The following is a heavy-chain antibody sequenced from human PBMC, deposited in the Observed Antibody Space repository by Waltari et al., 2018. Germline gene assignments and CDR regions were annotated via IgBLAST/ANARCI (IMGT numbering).Heavy chain of an antibody. CDR1: GYSFTSYW. CDR3: ARGYYDFWSGQDY. D-gene: IGHD3-3*01. Sequence: EVQLVQSGAEGKKPGESLKISCKGSGYSFTSYWIGWVRQMPGKGLEWMGITYPGDSDNRYSPAFQGQVTISADKSIITAYLQWSSLKASDTAMYYCARGYYDFWSGQDYWGQGTLVTVSS. CDR2: TYPGDSDN. V-gene: IGHV5-51*01. J-gene: IGHJ4*02.